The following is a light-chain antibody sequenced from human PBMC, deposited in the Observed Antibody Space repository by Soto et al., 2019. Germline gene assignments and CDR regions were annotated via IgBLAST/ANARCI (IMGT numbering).Light chain of an antibody. CDR3: ATWDDTLDIPV. V-gene: IGLV1-36*01. J-gene: IGLJ3*02. CDR2: YDD. Sequence: QSVLTQPPSVSESPGQRVTISCSGSSSNIGDNAVNWYQQFPGKAPKLLIYYDDQLPSGVSDRFSGSKSGTSASLAISGLQFEDEADYYCATWDDTLDIPVFGGGTQLTVL. CDR1: SSNIGDNA.